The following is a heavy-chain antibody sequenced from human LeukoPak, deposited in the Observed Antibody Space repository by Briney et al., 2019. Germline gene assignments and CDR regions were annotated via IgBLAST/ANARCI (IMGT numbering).Heavy chain of an antibody. J-gene: IGHJ4*02. CDR2: IIGSSGTT. D-gene: IGHD5-12*01. CDR1: GFSFNNYA. Sequence: GGSMRLSCVASGFSFNNYALNWVRQAPGKGLEWVSLIIGSSGTTFYADSVKGRFTISRDKSKSTLYLQMNSLRAEDTAVYYCAKGAYDYIEIAYFDYWGQGSLVTVSS. V-gene: IGHV3-23*01. CDR3: AKGAYDYIEIAYFDY.